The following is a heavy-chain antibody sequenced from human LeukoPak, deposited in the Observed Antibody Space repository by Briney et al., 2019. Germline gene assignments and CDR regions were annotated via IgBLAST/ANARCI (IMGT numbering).Heavy chain of an antibody. V-gene: IGHV4-4*09. D-gene: IGHD4-23*01. CDR3: ARLVGNPPYYYYMDV. CDR2: IYTSGST. CDR1: GGSISSYY. Sequence: ASETLSLTCTVSGGSISSYYWSWIRQPPGKGLEWIGYIYTSGSTNYNPSLKSRVTISVDTSKNQFSLKLSSVTAADTAVYYCARLVGNPPYYYYMDVWSKGTTVTVSS. J-gene: IGHJ6*03.